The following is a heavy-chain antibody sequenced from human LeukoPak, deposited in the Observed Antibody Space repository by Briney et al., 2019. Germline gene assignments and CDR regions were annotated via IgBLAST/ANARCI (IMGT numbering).Heavy chain of an antibody. CDR3: ARLGDPYYDSSGYYYWYFDL. CDR2: IYTSGST. J-gene: IGHJ2*01. V-gene: IGHV4-4*09. Sequence: KPSETLSLTCTVSGGSISSYYWSWIRQPPGKGLEWIGYIYTSGSTNYNPSLKSRVTISVDTSKNQFSPKLSSVTAADTAVYYCARLGDPYYDSSGYYYWYFDLWGRGTLVTVSS. CDR1: GGSISSYY. D-gene: IGHD3-22*01.